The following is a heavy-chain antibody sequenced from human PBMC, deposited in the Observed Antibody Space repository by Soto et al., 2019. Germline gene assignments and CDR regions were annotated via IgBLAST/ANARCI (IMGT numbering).Heavy chain of an antibody. J-gene: IGHJ4*02. Sequence: ASVKVSCKASGYTFTSYGISWVRQAPGQGLEWMGWISAYNGNTNYAQKLQGRVTMTTDTSTSTAYMELRSLRSDDTAVYYCARDFSEGWVGDIVVVPAAVHFDYWGQGTLVTVSS. CDR3: ARDFSEGWVGDIVVVPAAVHFDY. CDR1: GYTFTSYG. CDR2: ISAYNGNT. V-gene: IGHV1-18*01. D-gene: IGHD2-2*01.